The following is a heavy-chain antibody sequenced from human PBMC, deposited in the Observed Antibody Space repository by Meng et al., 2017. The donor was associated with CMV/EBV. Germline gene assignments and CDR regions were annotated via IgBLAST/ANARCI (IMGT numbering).Heavy chain of an antibody. V-gene: IGHV3-74*01. CDR2: INSDGSST. J-gene: IGHJ3*02. Sequence: ASRFAFASYRMHWVRHAPGKGLVWVSRINSDGSSTSYADSVKGRFTISRDNAKNTLYLQMNSLRAEDTAVYYCARLYDSSAIDALDIWGQGTMVTVSS. CDR1: RFAFASYR. D-gene: IGHD3-22*01. CDR3: ARLYDSSAIDALDI.